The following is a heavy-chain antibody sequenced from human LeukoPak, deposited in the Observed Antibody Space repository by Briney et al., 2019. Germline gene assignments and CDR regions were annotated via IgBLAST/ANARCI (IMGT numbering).Heavy chain of an antibody. Sequence: GGSLRLSCAASGFTFTTYDMHWVRHATGKGLEWVSAIGTTGDAYYPGSVKGRFTISRENAKNSLYLQMNSMGAGDTAVYYCARDRGGGHMDVWGKGTTVTISS. CDR2: IGTTGDA. D-gene: IGHD2-15*01. V-gene: IGHV3-13*01. CDR1: GFTFTTYD. J-gene: IGHJ6*03. CDR3: ARDRGGGHMDV.